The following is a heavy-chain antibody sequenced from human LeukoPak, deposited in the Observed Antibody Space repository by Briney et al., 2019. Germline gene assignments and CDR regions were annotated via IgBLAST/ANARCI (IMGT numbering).Heavy chain of an antibody. J-gene: IGHJ5*02. Sequence: SQTLCLTCTVSGGSISGGDYYWSWIRQPPGKGLECIGYIYYSGSTYYNPYIKSRVTISVDTSKNQFSLKLSSVAAADTAVYYCARDDYSSGWNNWFDPWGQGTLVTVSS. V-gene: IGHV4-30-4*01. CDR1: GGSISGGDYY. D-gene: IGHD6-19*01. CDR3: ARDDYSSGWNNWFDP. CDR2: IYYSGST.